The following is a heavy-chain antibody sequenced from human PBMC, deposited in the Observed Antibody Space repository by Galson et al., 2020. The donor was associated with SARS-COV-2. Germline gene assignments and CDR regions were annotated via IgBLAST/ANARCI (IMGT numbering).Heavy chain of an antibody. V-gene: IGHV1-18*04. J-gene: IGHJ4*02. D-gene: IGHD2-21*01. Sequence: GESLKISCKASGYTFTSYGFNWVRQAPGQGLEWMGWISAYNGKTNYAQEFQDRVTMTTDTSTSAAYMELRSLRSDDTALYYCARTEAHNNYADYWGQGTLVTVSS. CDR1: GYTFTSYG. CDR3: ARTEAHNNYADY. CDR2: ISAYNGKT.